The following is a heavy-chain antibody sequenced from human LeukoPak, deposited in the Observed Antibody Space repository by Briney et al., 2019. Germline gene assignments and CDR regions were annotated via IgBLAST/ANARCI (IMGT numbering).Heavy chain of an antibody. CDR3: ARASKPHYYYYYGMDV. CDR2: MNPNSGNT. J-gene: IGHJ6*02. V-gene: IGHV1-8*01. CDR1: GYTFTSHD. Sequence: ASVKVSCKASGYTFTSHDINWVRQATGQGLEWMGWMNPNSGNTGYAQKFQGRVTMTRNTSISTAYMELSSLRSEDTAVYYCARASKPHYYYYYGMDVWGQGTTVTVSS.